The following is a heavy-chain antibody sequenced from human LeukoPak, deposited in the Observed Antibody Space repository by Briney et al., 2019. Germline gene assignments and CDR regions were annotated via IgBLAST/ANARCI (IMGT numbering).Heavy chain of an antibody. V-gene: IGHV4-59*08. Sequence: PSETLSLTYTVSGGSISSHYWSWIRQPPGKGLEWIGSISYSGSTTYNPSLKGRVTISVDTSKNQFPLMLSSVSAADTAVYYCARRYCSGGSCYSAFDYWGQGTLVAVSS. CDR3: ARRYCSGGSCYSAFDY. CDR2: ISYSGST. CDR1: GGSISSHY. D-gene: IGHD2-15*01. J-gene: IGHJ4*02.